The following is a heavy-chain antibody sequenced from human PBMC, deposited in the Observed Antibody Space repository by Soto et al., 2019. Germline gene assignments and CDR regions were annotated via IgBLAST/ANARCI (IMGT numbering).Heavy chain of an antibody. V-gene: IGHV1-3*01. CDR1: GYTFTSYA. D-gene: IGHD3-9*01. CDR2: INAGNGNT. J-gene: IGHJ4*02. Sequence: ASVKVSCKASGYTFTSYAMHWVRQAPGQRLEWMGWINAGNGNTKYSQKFQGRVTITRDTSASTAYMELSSLRSEDTAVYYCARNLMDYDILTGYYMEYYFDDWGQGTLVTVSS. CDR3: ARNLMDYDILTGYYMEYYFDD.